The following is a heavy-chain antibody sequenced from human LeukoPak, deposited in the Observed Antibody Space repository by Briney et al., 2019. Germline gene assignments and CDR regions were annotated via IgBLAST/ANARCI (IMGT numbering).Heavy chain of an antibody. Sequence: SQTLSLTCTVPGASISSGGYYWSWIRQYPGKGLEWIGCIYDSGSTFYTPSLQSRVSISLATSKNQFSLRVISVTAADTAVYFCARNTGIAAVGNPSYYFYYYMDVWGKGTTVTVSS. CDR2: IYDSGST. CDR1: GASISSGGYY. V-gene: IGHV4-31*03. J-gene: IGHJ6*03. CDR3: ARNTGIAAVGNPSYYFYYYMDV. D-gene: IGHD6-13*01.